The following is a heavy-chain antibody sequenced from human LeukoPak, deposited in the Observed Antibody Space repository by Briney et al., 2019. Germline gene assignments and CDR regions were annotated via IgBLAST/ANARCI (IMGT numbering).Heavy chain of an antibody. J-gene: IGHJ5*02. CDR1: GGTFSSYA. Sequence: SVKVSCKASGGTFSSYAISWVRQAPGQGLEWMGGIIPIFGTANYAQKFQGRVTITADESTSTAYMELSSLRSEDTAVYYRARVGYSYGRNWFDPWGQGTLVTVSS. CDR3: ARVGYSYGRNWFDP. D-gene: IGHD5-18*01. V-gene: IGHV1-69*13. CDR2: IIPIFGTA.